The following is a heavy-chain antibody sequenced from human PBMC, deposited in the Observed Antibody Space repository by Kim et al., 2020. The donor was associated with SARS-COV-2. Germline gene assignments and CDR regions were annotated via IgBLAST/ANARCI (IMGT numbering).Heavy chain of an antibody. Sequence: VKGRFTISRDNSKNTLYLQMNSLRAEDTAVYYCARESFGSGSYYKSPFDYWGQGTLVTVSS. J-gene: IGHJ4*02. CDR3: ARESFGSGSYYKSPFDY. D-gene: IGHD3-10*01. V-gene: IGHV3-30*01.